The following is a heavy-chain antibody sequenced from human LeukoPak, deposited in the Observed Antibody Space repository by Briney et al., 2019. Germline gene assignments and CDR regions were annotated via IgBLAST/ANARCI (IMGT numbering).Heavy chain of an antibody. CDR3: ARKGLPDY. Sequence: GGSLRLSCAASGFTFSSYAMHWVRQAPGKGLEWVAVISYDGSNKYYADSVKGRLTISRDNSKNTLYLQLNSLRPEDTAVYYCARKGLPDYWGQGTLVTVSS. J-gene: IGHJ4*02. CDR1: GFTFSSYA. CDR2: ISYDGSNK. V-gene: IGHV3-30-3*01.